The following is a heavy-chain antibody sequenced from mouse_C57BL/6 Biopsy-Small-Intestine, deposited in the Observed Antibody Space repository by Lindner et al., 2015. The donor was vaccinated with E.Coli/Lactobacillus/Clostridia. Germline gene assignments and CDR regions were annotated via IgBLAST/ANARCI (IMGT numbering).Heavy chain of an antibody. D-gene: IGHD4-1*01. CDR3: ARLGGTGAYYFDY. V-gene: IGHV1-80*01. Sequence: VQLQESGAELVKPGASVKISCKASGYAFSSYWMNWVKQRPGKGLEWIGQIYPGDGDTNYSGKFKGKATLTADKSSSTAYMQLSSLTSEDSAVYFCARLGGTGAYYFDYWGQGTTLTVSS. CDR2: IYPGDGDT. CDR1: GYAFSSYW. J-gene: IGHJ2*01.